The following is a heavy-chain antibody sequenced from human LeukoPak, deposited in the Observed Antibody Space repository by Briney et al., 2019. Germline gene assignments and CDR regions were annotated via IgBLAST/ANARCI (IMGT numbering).Heavy chain of an antibody. J-gene: IGHJ4*02. CDR3: SRVRAGAIDY. CDR2: TYYRSKWYN. CDR1: GDSVSSNSAA. D-gene: IGHD7-27*01. Sequence: SQTLSLTCAISGDSVSSNSAAWTWIRQSPSRGLEWLGRTYYRSKWYNDYAVSVQSRVTINPDTSKNQFSLQLNSVTPEDTAVYYCSRVRAGAIDYWGQGTLVTVSS. V-gene: IGHV6-1*01.